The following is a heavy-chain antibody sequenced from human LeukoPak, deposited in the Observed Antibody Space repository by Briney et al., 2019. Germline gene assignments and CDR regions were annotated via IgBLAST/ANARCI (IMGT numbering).Heavy chain of an antibody. CDR1: NGSINSYY. CDR2: IYYTGST. V-gene: IGHV4-59*01. J-gene: IGHJ4*02. CDR3: ARVETYSSGWYDAFFDY. Sequence: SETLSLTCTVSNGSINSYYGSWIRQPPGKGLEWIGNIYYTGSTIYNSSLQSRVTISLDTSKNQFSLKLTSVTAADTAVYYCARVETYSSGWYDAFFDYWGQGTLVTVSS. D-gene: IGHD6-19*01.